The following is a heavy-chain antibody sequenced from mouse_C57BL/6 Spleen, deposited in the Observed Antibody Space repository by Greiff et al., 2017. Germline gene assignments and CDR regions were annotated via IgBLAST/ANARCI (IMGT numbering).Heavy chain of an antibody. D-gene: IGHD1-1*01. J-gene: IGHJ1*03. CDR3: ARLYYGSSYWYFDV. V-gene: IGHV1-52*01. CDR1: GYTFTSYW. CDR2: IDPSDSET. Sequence: QVQLQQPGAELVRPGSSVKLSCKASGYTFTSYWMHWVKQRPIQGLEWIGNIDPSDSETPSNQKFKDKATLTVDKSSSTAYMQLSSLTSEDSAVYYCARLYYGSSYWYFDVWGTGTTVTVSS.